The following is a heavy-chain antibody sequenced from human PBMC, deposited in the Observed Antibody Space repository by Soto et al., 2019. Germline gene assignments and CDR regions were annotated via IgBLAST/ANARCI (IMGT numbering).Heavy chain of an antibody. V-gene: IGHV1-69*13. CDR3: AKTMSHDGLFDY. D-gene: IGHD3-22*01. J-gene: IGHJ4*02. Sequence: SVKVSCKASGGTFSSYAISWVRQAPGQGLEWMGGIIPIFGTANYAQKFQGRVTITADESTSTAYMELSSLRSEDTAVYYCAKTMSHDGLFDYWGQGTLVTVSS. CDR2: IIPIFGTA. CDR1: GGTFSSYA.